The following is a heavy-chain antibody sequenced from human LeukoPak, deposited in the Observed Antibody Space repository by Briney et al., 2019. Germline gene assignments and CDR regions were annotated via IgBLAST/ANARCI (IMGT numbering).Heavy chain of an antibody. D-gene: IGHD5-18*01. CDR3: ARWKEDRVHSYGYANVYYFDY. Sequence: SGTLSLTCAVSGGPISSSNWWSWVRQPPGKGLEWIGEIYHSGSANYNPSLKSRVTISVDKSKNQFSLKLSSVTAADTAVYYCARWKEDRVHSYGYANVYYFDYWGQGTLVTVSS. CDR1: GGPISSSNW. J-gene: IGHJ4*02. CDR2: IYHSGSA. V-gene: IGHV4-4*02.